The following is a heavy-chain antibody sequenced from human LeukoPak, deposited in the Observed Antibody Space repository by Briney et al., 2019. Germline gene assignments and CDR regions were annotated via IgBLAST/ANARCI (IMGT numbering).Heavy chain of an antibody. CDR3: ARSVVVVVVAAPGWFDP. J-gene: IGHJ5*02. D-gene: IGHD2-15*01. V-gene: IGHV4-30-4*01. CDR2: FYYSGST. CDR1: GGSISSGDYY. Sequence: PSETLSLTCTVSGGSISSGDYYWSWIRQPPGKGLEWIGYFYYSGSTYYNPSLKSRVTISVDTSKNQFSLKLSSVTAADTAVYYCARSVVVVVVAAPGWFDPWGQGTLVTVSS.